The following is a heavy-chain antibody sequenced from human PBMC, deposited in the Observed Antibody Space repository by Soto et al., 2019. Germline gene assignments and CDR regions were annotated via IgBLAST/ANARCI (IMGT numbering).Heavy chain of an antibody. J-gene: IGHJ4*02. CDR2: ISYDVGNK. D-gene: IGHD3-10*01. V-gene: IGHV3-30*18. CDR1: GFTFSSCG. Sequence: GGSLSLSCAASGFTFSSCGMHWVRQAPGKGLEWVAVISYDVGNKYSADSVKGRFTISRDNFKNTLYLQMNSLRAEDTAVYYCAKDSGRGSADYYFDYWGQGTLVTVSS. CDR3: AKDSGRGSADYYFDY.